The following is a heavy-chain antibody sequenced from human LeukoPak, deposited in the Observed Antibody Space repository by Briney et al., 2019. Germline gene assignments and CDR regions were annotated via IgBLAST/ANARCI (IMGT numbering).Heavy chain of an antibody. CDR1: GFTFSSYA. J-gene: IGHJ5*02. Sequence: PGRSLRLSCAASGFTFSSYAMHWVRRAPGKGLEWVAVISNDGSNKYYADSVKGRFTISRDNSKNTLYLQMNSLRAEDTAVYYCARASYPMARFLESDPWGQGTLVTVSS. CDR2: ISNDGSNK. CDR3: ARASYPMARFLESDP. D-gene: IGHD3-10*01. V-gene: IGHV3-30*04.